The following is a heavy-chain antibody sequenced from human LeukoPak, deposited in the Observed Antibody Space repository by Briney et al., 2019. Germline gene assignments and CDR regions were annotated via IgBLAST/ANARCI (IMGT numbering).Heavy chain of an antibody. J-gene: IGHJ4*02. D-gene: IGHD1-26*01. Sequence: GGSLTLSCAASGFTFSRYAISWGRQAPGKGLEWVSAIIGSGGNTYYADSVKGRFTISRDNSKNTLYLQVNSLRAEDTAVYYCAKDPYSGSYFDYWGQGTLVTVSS. V-gene: IGHV3-23*01. CDR3: AKDPYSGSYFDY. CDR2: IIGSGGNT. CDR1: GFTFSRYA.